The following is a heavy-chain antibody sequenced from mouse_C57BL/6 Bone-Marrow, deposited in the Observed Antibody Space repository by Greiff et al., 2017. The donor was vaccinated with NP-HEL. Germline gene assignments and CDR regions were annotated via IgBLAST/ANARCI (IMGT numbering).Heavy chain of an antibody. V-gene: IGHV1-64*01. CDR1: GYTFTSYW. J-gene: IGHJ1*03. CDR3: ANAGYWYFDV. CDR2: IHPNSGST. Sequence: VQGVESGAELVKPGASVKLSCKASGYTFTSYWMHWVKQRPGQGLAWIGMIHPNSGSTNYNEKFKSKATLTVDKSSSTAYMQLSSLTSEDSAVYYCANAGYWYFDVWGTGTTVTVSS.